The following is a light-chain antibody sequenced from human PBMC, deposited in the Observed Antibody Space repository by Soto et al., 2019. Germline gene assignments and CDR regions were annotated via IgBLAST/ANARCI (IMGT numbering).Light chain of an antibody. Sequence: EIVLTQSPGTLSLSPGERATLSCRASQSVSSSYLAWYQQKPGQAPRLLIYGASSRATGIPDRLSGSGSGTDFTLTISRLEPEYFAVYYCQQYGSSPPAITFGQGTRLEIK. CDR3: QQYGSSPPAIT. J-gene: IGKJ5*01. V-gene: IGKV3-20*01. CDR1: QSVSSSY. CDR2: GAS.